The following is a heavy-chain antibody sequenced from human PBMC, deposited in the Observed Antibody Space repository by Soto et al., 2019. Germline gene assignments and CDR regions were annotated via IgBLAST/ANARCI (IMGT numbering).Heavy chain of an antibody. CDR3: AKGQVVPSYYYYYGMDV. D-gene: IGHD2-2*01. V-gene: IGHV3-23*01. CDR1: GFTFSSYA. Sequence: GGSLRLSCAASGFTFSSYAMSWVRQAPGKGLEWVSAISGSGGSTYYADSVKGRFTISRDNSKNTLYLQMNSLRAEDTAVYYCAKGQVVPSYYYYYGMDVWGQGTTVTVSS. J-gene: IGHJ6*02. CDR2: ISGSGGST.